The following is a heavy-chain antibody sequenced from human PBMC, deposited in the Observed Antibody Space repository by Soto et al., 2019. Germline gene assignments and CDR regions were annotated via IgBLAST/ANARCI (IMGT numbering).Heavy chain of an antibody. D-gene: IGHD1-26*01. Sequence: ASVKVSCKASGYTFTSYAMHWVRQAPGQRLEWMGWINAGNGNTKYSQKFQGRITITRDTSATTAYMELSSLRSEDTAVFYCARWVGGNYFHYWGQGTLVTVSS. CDR1: GYTFTSYA. CDR3: ARWVGGNYFHY. CDR2: INAGNGNT. V-gene: IGHV1-3*01. J-gene: IGHJ4*02.